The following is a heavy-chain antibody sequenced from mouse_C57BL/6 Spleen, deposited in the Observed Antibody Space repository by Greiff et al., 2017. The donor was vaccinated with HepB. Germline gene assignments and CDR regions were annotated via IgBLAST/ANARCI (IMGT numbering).Heavy chain of an antibody. CDR1: GFTFSSYG. J-gene: IGHJ3*01. CDR3: VKTAQATLFAY. D-gene: IGHD3-2*02. CDR2: ISSGGSYT. V-gene: IGHV5-6*01. Sequence: EVQLVESGGDLVKPGGSLKLSCAASGFTFSSYGMSWVRQTPDKRLEWVATISSGGSYTYYPDSVKGRFTISRDNAKNTLYLQMSSLKSEDTAMYYCVKTAQATLFAYWGQGTLVTVSA.